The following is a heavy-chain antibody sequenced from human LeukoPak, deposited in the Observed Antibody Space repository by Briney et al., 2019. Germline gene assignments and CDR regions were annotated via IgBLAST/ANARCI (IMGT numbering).Heavy chain of an antibody. D-gene: IGHD3-10*01. J-gene: IGHJ6*03. Sequence: GGSLRLSCAASGFTFDDYGMSWVRQAPGKGLEWVSGINWNGGSTGYADSVKGRFTISRDNAKNSLYLQMNSLRAEDTALYYCARRGDYYGSGSYSLDYYYYMDVWGKGTTVTVSS. CDR2: INWNGGST. CDR1: GFTFDDYG. CDR3: ARRGDYYGSGSYSLDYYYYMDV. V-gene: IGHV3-20*04.